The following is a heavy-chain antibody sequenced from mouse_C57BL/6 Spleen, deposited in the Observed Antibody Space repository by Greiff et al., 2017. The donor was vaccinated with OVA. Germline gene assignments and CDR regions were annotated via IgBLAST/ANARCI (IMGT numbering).Heavy chain of an antibody. CDR3: AREGYDGYLFAY. V-gene: IGHV1-64*01. CDR1: GYTFTSYW. J-gene: IGHJ3*01. Sequence: QVQLQQSGAELVKPGASVKLSCKASGYTFTSYWMHWVKQRPGQGLEWIGMIHPNSGSTNYNEKFKSKATLTVDKSSSTAYMQLSSLTSEDSAVYYCAREGYDGYLFAYWGQGTLVTVSA. D-gene: IGHD2-3*01. CDR2: IHPNSGST.